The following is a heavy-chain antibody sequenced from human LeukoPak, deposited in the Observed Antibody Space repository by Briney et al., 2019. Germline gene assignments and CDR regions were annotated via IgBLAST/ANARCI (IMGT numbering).Heavy chain of an antibody. J-gene: IGHJ4*02. Sequence: GGSLRLSCAASGFTFSRYWMSWVRQAPGKGLERVAHMKQDGSAIYSIDSVKGRFTISRDNDKNSLYLHMSGLTVADTAVYYCARTVPGHPDDYFDYWGQGTLVTVSS. CDR3: ARTVPGHPDDYFDY. CDR2: MKQDGSAI. V-gene: IGHV3-7*01. D-gene: IGHD6-19*01. CDR1: GFTFSRYW.